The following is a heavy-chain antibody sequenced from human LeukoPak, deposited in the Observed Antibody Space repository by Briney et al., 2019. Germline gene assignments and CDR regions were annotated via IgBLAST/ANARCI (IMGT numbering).Heavy chain of an antibody. CDR3: ARLAGLRSV. V-gene: IGHV4-59*08. Sequence: GSLRLSCAASGFTFSSYSVNWVRQAPGKGLEWIGYIYYSGSTNYNPSLKSRVTISVDTSKNQFSLKLSSVTAADTAVYYCARLAGLRSVWGQGALVTVSS. CDR2: IYYSGST. CDR1: GFTFSSYS. D-gene: IGHD5-12*01. J-gene: IGHJ4*02.